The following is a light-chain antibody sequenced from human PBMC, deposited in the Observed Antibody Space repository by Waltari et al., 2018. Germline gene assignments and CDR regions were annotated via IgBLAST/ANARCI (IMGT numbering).Light chain of an antibody. V-gene: IGLV2-11*01. CDR1: SSDVGGYYF. Sequence: QSALTQPRSVSGSPGQSVTISCTGTSSDVGGYYFVSWYQQHPGKAPKLLIYDVSKRPSGVPDHFSGAKSCNTASLTISGLQAEDEADYFCCSYAGAYTLGVFGTGTKVTVL. J-gene: IGLJ1*01. CDR2: DVS. CDR3: CSYAGAYTLGV.